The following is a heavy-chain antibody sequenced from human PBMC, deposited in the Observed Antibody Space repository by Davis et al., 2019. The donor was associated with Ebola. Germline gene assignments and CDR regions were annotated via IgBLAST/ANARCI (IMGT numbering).Heavy chain of an antibody. CDR1: GFTFSSYS. D-gene: IGHD6-6*01. CDR2: ISSSSSYI. J-gene: IGHJ4*02. V-gene: IGHV3-21*01. Sequence: GGSLRLSCAASGFTFSSYSMNWVRQAPGKGLEWVSSISSSSSYIYYADSVKGRFTISRDNAKNSLYLQMNSLRAEDTAVYYCARVQGVYGSSYYFDYWGQGTLVTVSS. CDR3: ARVQGVYGSSYYFDY.